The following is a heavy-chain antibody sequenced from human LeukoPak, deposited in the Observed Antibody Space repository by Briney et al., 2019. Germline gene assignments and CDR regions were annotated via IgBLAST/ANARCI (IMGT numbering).Heavy chain of an antibody. CDR2: ISYDGSNK. CDR3: ARRQYYYDSSGYYPFDY. CDR1: GFTFNSYA. J-gene: IGHJ4*02. Sequence: QTGGSLRLSCAASGFTFNSYAMHWVRQAPGKGLEWVAVISYDGSNKYYADSAKGRFTISRDNSKNTLYLQMNSLRAEDTAVYYCARRQYYYDSSGYYPFDYWGQGTLVTVSS. V-gene: IGHV3-30-3*01. D-gene: IGHD3-22*01.